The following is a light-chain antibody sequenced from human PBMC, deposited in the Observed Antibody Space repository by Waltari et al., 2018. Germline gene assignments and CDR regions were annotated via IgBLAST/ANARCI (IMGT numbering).Light chain of an antibody. V-gene: IGKV4-1*01. Sequence: DIEMTQSPESLAVSLGERITINCKSSQSVLFSLNNKNYLAWYQQKPGQPPKLLIYWASTRESGVPDRFSGSESGTDFNLTISSLQAEDVAVYYCQQYCTTPLTFGGGTKVEIK. CDR1: QSVLFSLNNKNY. CDR3: QQYCTTPLT. J-gene: IGKJ4*01. CDR2: WAS.